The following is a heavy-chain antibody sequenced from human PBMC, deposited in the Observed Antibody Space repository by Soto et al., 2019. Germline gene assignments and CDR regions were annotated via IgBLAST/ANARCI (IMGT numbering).Heavy chain of an antibody. Sequence: ASVKVSCKASGGTFSSYTISWVRQAPGQGLEWMGRIIPILGIANYAQKFQGRVTITADKSTSTAYMELSSLRSEDTAVYYCAGRGGPGSGYYYYYYYYMDVWGKGTTVTVSS. V-gene: IGHV1-69*02. CDR3: AGRGGPGSGYYYYYYYYMDV. J-gene: IGHJ6*03. CDR1: GGTFSSYT. D-gene: IGHD3-3*01. CDR2: IIPILGIA.